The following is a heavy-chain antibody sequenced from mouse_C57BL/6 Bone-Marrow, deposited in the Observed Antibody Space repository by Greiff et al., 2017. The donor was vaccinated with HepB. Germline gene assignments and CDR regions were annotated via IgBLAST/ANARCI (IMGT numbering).Heavy chain of an antibody. D-gene: IGHD1-1*01. CDR1: GFTFSDYY. J-gene: IGHJ2*01. CDR3: ARAPRYYDPGDY. V-gene: IGHV5-16*01. Sequence: EVQLVESEGGLVQPGSSMKLSCTASGFTFSDYYMAWVRQVPEKGLEWVANINYDGSSTYYLDSLKGRFIISRDNAKNIPYLQMSSLKSEDTATYCCARAPRYYDPGDYWGQGTTLTVAS. CDR2: INYDGSST.